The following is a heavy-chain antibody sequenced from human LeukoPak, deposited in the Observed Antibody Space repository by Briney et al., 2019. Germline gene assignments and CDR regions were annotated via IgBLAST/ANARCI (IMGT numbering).Heavy chain of an antibody. CDR3: ASPGITTFDY. J-gene: IGHJ4*02. Sequence: SETLSLTCTVSGGSISGNSFYWGWVRQPPGKGLEWIGNIYYTGITYYNPSLKSRVTISVDTSKNPFSLKLNSVTAADTAVYYCASPGITTFDYWGQGTLVTVSS. CDR2: IYYTGIT. CDR1: GGSISGNSFY. D-gene: IGHD3-22*01. V-gene: IGHV4-39*01.